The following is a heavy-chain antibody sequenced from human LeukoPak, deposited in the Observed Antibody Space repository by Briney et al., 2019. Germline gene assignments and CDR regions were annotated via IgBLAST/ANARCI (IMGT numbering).Heavy chain of an antibody. D-gene: IGHD6-19*01. Sequence: SETLSLTCTVSGGSIGSYYWSWIRQPPGKGLEWIGYIYYSGSTNYNPSLKSRVTISVDTSKNQFSLKLSSVTAADTAVYYCARARPAGAVAVGAFDIWGQGTMVTVSS. J-gene: IGHJ3*02. CDR2: IYYSGST. V-gene: IGHV4-59*01. CDR3: ARARPAGAVAVGAFDI. CDR1: GGSIGSYY.